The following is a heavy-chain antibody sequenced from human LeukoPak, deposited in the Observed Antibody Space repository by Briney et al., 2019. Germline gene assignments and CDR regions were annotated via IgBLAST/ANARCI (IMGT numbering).Heavy chain of an antibody. CDR3: ARGNLQFQQLVRQFDY. CDR2: INTNTGNP. J-gene: IGHJ4*02. CDR1: GGTFSSYA. Sequence: ASVKVSCKASGGTFSSYAISWVRQAPGQGLEWMGWINTNTGNPTYAQGFTGRFVFSLDTSVSTAYLQISSLKAEDTAVYYCARGNLQFQQLVRQFDYWGQGTLVTVSS. V-gene: IGHV7-4-1*02. D-gene: IGHD6-6*01.